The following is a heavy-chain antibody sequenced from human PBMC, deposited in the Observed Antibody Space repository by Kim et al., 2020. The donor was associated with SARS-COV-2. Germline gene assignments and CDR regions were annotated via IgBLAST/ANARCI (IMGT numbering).Heavy chain of an antibody. Sequence: ASVKVSCKASGYTFTSYGISWVRQAPGQGLEWMGWISAYNGNTNYAQKLQGRVTMTTDTSTSTAYMELRSLRSDDTAVYYCARGRGCSSTSCYRNWFDPWGQGTLFTVSS. CDR3: ARGRGCSSTSCYRNWFDP. D-gene: IGHD2-2*01. V-gene: IGHV1-18*04. CDR1: GYTFTSYG. J-gene: IGHJ5*02. CDR2: ISAYNGNT.